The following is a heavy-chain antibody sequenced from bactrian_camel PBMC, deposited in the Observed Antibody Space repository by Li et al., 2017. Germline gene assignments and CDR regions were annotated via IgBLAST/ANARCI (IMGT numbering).Heavy chain of an antibody. V-gene: IGHV3S53*01. CDR2: ISTDGII. CDR3: QTWGTPATTRVCASDIKY. J-gene: IGHJ4*01. Sequence: HVQLVESGGGLVQPGGSLRLSCTAPGFTSNSCGMGWYRQAAGKQREWVSSISTDGIISYADSVKGRFTISKDKDKDTVYLQMASLKPEDTAMYSCQTWGTPATTRVCASDIKYRGQGTQVTVS. D-gene: IGHD5*01. CDR1: GFTSNSCG.